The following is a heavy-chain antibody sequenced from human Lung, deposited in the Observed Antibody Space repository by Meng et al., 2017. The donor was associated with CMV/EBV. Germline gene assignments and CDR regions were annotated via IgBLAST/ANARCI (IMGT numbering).Heavy chain of an antibody. CDR2: INTNTGNP. Sequence: VQRVQWRSEWKKPGASVKVSCKASGYTFTSYAMNWVRQAPGQGLEWMGWINTNTGNPTYAQGFTGRFVFSLDTSVSTAYLQISSLKAADTAVYYCARLYCSGGSCYTIDYWGQGTLVTVSS. V-gene: IGHV7-4-1*02. D-gene: IGHD2-15*01. CDR3: ARLYCSGGSCYTIDY. CDR1: GYTFTSYA. J-gene: IGHJ4*02.